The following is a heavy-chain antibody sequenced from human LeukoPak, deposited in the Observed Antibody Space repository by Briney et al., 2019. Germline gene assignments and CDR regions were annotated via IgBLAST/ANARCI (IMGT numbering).Heavy chain of an antibody. D-gene: IGHD2-2*01. CDR3: ARRYCSSTSCYFVGWYYFDY. CDR2: INHSGST. CDR1: GGSFSGYY. V-gene: IGHV4-34*01. Sequence: PSETLSLTCAVYGGSFSGYYWSWIRQPPGKGLEWIGEINHSGSTNYNPSLKSRVTISVDTSKNQFSLKLSSVTAADTAVYYCARRYCSSTSCYFVGWYYFDYWGQGTLVTVSS. J-gene: IGHJ4*02.